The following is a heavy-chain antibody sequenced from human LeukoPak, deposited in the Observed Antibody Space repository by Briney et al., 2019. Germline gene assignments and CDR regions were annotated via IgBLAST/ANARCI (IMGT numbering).Heavy chain of an antibody. CDR2: IRYDGSNG. D-gene: IGHD5-18*01. CDR3: AKLLTGGYSYGQNDC. J-gene: IGHJ4*02. Sequence: GGSLRLSCAASGFSFSSYGMHWVRQAPGKGLEWVAFIRYDGSNGYYADSVKGRFTISRDNSKNTLYLQMNSLRAEDTAVYYCAKLLTGGYSYGQNDCWGQGTLVTVSS. CDR1: GFSFSSYG. V-gene: IGHV3-30*02.